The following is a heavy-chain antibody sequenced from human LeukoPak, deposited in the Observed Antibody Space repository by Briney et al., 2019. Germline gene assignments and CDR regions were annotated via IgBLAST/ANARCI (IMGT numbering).Heavy chain of an antibody. D-gene: IGHD3-3*01. CDR3: AKMSIDYDFWSAFDI. Sequence: PGGSLRLSCAASGFTFSNYGTHWVRQAPGRGLEWVAVISNDGSNTYYGDSVKGRFTISRDASKNMLYLQMNSLKVEDTALYYCAKMSIDYDFWSAFDIWGQGTTVTVSS. CDR1: GFTFSNYG. CDR2: ISNDGSNT. J-gene: IGHJ3*02. V-gene: IGHV3-30*18.